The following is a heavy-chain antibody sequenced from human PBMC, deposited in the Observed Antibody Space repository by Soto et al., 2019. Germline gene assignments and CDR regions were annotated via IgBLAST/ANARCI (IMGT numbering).Heavy chain of an antibody. D-gene: IGHD3-10*01. CDR1: GFTFSSYW. V-gene: IGHV3-7*01. CDR2: IKQDGSEK. Sequence: GGSLRLSCAASGFTFSSYWMSWARQAPGKGLEWVANIKQDGSEKYYVDSVKGRFTISRDNAKNSLYLQMNSLRAEDTAVYYCARRNYGSGSSYHYWGQGTLVTVSS. CDR3: ARRNYGSGSSYHY. J-gene: IGHJ4*02.